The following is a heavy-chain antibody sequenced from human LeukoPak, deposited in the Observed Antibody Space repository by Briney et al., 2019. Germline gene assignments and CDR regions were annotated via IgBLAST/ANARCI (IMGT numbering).Heavy chain of an antibody. Sequence: ASVMFSCKASGYTFTDYYMHWVRQAPGQGLEWMGWINPKSGDTRYEQKFQGRVAMTRAMSVSTAYMELTRLTSDDTAVYYCAREDDYYFNWGQGTLVTVSS. D-gene: IGHD5-24*01. V-gene: IGHV1-2*02. J-gene: IGHJ4*02. CDR1: GYTFTDYY. CDR3: AREDDYYFN. CDR2: INPKSGDT.